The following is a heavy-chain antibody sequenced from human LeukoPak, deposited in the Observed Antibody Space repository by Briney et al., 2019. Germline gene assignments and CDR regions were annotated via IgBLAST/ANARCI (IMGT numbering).Heavy chain of an antibody. J-gene: IGHJ5*02. CDR1: GGSFSGYY. D-gene: IGHD3-16*02. Sequence: SETLSLTCAVYGGSFSGYYWSWIRQPPGKGLEWIGEINHSGSTNYNPSLKSRVTISVDTSKNQFSLKLSSVTAADTAVYYCARAPYDYVWGSYRSSWFDPWGQGTLVTVSS. CDR3: ARAPYDYVWGSYRSSWFDP. CDR2: INHSGST. V-gene: IGHV4-34*01.